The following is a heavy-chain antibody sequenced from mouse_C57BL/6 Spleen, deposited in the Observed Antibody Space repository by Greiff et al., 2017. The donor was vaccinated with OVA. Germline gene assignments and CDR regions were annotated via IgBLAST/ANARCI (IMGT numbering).Heavy chain of an antibody. CDR3: ARRSPAQATSAWFAY. CDR1: GYTFTSYW. CDR2: IDPSDSYT. Sequence: VQLQQPGAELVMPGASVKLSCKASGYTFTSYWMHWVKQRPGQGLEWIGEIDPSDSYTNYNQKFKGKSTLTVDKSSSTAYMQLSSLTSEDSAVYYCARRSPAQATSAWFAYWGQGTLVTVSA. J-gene: IGHJ3*01. D-gene: IGHD3-2*02. V-gene: IGHV1-69*01.